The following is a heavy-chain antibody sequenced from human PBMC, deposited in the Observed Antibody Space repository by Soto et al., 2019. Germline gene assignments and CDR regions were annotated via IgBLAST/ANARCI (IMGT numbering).Heavy chain of an antibody. CDR1: GGSISSYY. J-gene: IGHJ4*02. V-gene: IGHV4-59*01. CDR3: AGRTYYYDSSGYQFDY. Sequence: SETLSLTCTVSGGSISSYYWSWIRQPPGKGLEWIGYIYYSGSTNYNPSLKSRVTISVDTSKNQFSLKLSSVTAADTAVYYCAGRTYYYDSSGYQFDYWGQGTLVTVSS. CDR2: IYYSGST. D-gene: IGHD3-22*01.